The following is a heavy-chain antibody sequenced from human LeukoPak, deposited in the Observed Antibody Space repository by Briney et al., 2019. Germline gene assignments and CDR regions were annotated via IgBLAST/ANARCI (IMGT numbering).Heavy chain of an antibody. CDR3: SLEGSSWYRYFQH. CDR2: IKQDGSEE. D-gene: IGHD6-13*01. CDR1: GFTFSSHW. V-gene: IGHV3-7*05. J-gene: IGHJ1*01. Sequence: GGSLRLSCAASGFTFSSHWMSWVRQAPGKGLEWVANIKQDGSEEYYVDSVKGRFTISRDNAKNSLYLQMNSLRAEDTAVYYSSLEGSSWYRYFQHWGQGTLVTVSS.